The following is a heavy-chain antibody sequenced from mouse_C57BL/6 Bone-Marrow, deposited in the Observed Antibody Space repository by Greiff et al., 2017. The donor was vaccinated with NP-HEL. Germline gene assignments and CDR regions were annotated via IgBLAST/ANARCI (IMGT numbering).Heavy chain of an antibody. D-gene: IGHD1-1*01. Sequence: EVQVVESGAELVRPGASVKLSCTASGFNIKDDYMHWVKQRPEQGLAWIGWIDPENGDTEYASKFQGKATITADTSSNTAYLQLSSLTSEDTAVYYCTSTVVATDYAMDYWGQGTSVTVSS. J-gene: IGHJ4*01. CDR3: TSTVVATDYAMDY. CDR1: GFNIKDDY. CDR2: IDPENGDT. V-gene: IGHV14-4*01.